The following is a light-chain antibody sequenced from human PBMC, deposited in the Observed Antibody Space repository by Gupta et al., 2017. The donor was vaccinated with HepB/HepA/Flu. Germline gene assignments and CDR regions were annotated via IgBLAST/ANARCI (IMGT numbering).Light chain of an antibody. CDR1: QDIRSW. Sequence: DIQMTQSPSFVSASVGDRVTITCRASQDIRSWLAWYQQKPGSAPKLLIYAASTMQSGVPSRFSVSGSGTDFTLTISSLLPEDFATSYCHQTYSLPLTFGGGTKVEIK. CDR3: HQTYSLPLT. CDR2: AAS. J-gene: IGKJ4*01. V-gene: IGKV1-12*01.